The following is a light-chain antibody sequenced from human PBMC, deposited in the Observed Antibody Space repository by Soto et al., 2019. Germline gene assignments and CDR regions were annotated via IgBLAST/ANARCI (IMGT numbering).Light chain of an antibody. CDR3: QQCYSIPLT. J-gene: IGKJ4*01. CDR2: TVS. CDR1: QNIGRN. V-gene: IGKV1-39*01. Sequence: DIQMTQSPSSLSTSVGDRVTITCRASQNIGRNLNWYQQKPGKAPKLLIYTVSNLQTGVPLRFSGRGSGTEFTLTISALQPEDFATYYCQQCYSIPLTFGGGTKVDNK.